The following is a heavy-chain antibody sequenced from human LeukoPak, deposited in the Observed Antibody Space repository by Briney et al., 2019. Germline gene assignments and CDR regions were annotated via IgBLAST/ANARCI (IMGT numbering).Heavy chain of an antibody. CDR1: GGTFSSYA. V-gene: IGHV1-69*06. CDR3: ARQIGYCGGGSCYWYFNL. Sequence: SVKVSCKASGGTFSSYAISWVRQAPGQGLEWMGGIIPIFGTANYAQKFQGRVTITADKSTGTAYMELSRLRSDDTAVYYCARQIGYCGGGSCYWYFNLWGRGTLVTVSS. CDR2: IIPIFGTA. D-gene: IGHD2-15*01. J-gene: IGHJ2*01.